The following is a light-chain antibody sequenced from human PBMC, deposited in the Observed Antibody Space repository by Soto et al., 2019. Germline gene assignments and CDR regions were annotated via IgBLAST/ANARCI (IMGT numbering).Light chain of an antibody. CDR1: QSISTW. J-gene: IGKJ1*01. CDR3: QEYDTYSRT. V-gene: IGKV1-5*03. CDR2: KAS. Sequence: DIQMTQSPSTLSASVGDRVTITCRASQSISTWLAWYQQKPGKAPKLLIYKASGLEGGVPSRFSGSGSGTEVTLTISCLQPDDFATYYCQEYDTYSRTFGQGTKVEIK.